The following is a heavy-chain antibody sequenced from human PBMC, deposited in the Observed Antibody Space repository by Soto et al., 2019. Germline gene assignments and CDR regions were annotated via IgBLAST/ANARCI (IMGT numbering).Heavy chain of an antibody. V-gene: IGHV3-48*03. CDR3: ARVQKGIVVLISYYFDY. CDR1: GFTFSSYE. CDR2: ISSSGGTI. J-gene: IGHJ4*02. D-gene: IGHD3-22*01. Sequence: PGGSLRLSCAGSGFTFSSYEMNWVRQAPGKGLEWISYISSSGGTIYYADSVKGRFTISRDNAKNSLSLQMNSLRAEDTAVYYCARVQKGIVVLISYYFDYWGQGTPVTVSS.